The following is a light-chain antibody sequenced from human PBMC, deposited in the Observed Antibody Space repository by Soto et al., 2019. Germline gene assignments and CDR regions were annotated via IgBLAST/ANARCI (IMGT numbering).Light chain of an antibody. V-gene: IGLV2-11*01. CDR1: SSDVGGYNY. CDR2: DVS. J-gene: IGLJ3*02. Sequence: QAVVTQPRSVSGSPGQSVTISCTGTSSDVGGYNYVSWYQQHPGKAPKLMIYDVSKRPSGVPDRFSGSKSRNTASLTISGLQAEDEGDYYCCSYAGSYTWVFGGGTKLTVL. CDR3: CSYAGSYTWV.